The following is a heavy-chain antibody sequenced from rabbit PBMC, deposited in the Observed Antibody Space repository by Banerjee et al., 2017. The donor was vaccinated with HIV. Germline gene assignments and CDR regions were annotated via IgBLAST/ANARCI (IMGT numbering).Heavy chain of an antibody. V-gene: IGHV1S7*01. J-gene: IGHJ2*01. CDR3: ARDMIWGYDDYGDYGGAFDP. CDR1: GFDFSSYY. D-gene: IGHD2-1*01. CDR2: IDPVFGST. Sequence: QLKESGGGLVQPGGSLKLSCKASGFDFSSYYMSWVRQAPGKGLEWIGYIDPVFGSTYYASWVNGRFTISSHNAQNTLYLQLNSLTAADTATYFCARDMIWGYDDYGDYGGAFDPWGQGTLVTVS.